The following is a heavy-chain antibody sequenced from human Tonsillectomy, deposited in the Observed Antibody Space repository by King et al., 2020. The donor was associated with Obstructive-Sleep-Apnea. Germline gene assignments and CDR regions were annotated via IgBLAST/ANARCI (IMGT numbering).Heavy chain of an antibody. CDR1: RFTFSSYG. D-gene: IGHD4-17*01. V-gene: IGHV3-30*18. J-gene: IGHJ4*02. Sequence: VQLVESGGGVVQPGRSLRLSCATSRFTFSSYGMHWVRQAPGKGLDWVAGISYDGSNKHYADSVKGRFTISRDNSKNTLYLQMNSLRAEDTAVYYCAKANYGDYSLGYWGQGTLVTVSS. CDR3: AKANYGDYSLGY. CDR2: ISYDGSNK.